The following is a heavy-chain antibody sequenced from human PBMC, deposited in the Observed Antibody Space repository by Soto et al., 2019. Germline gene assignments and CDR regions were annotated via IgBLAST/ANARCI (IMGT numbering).Heavy chain of an antibody. CDR2: ISAHNGNT. Sequence: QVHLVQSGAEVKKPGASVKVSCKGSGYTFTSYGITWVRQAPGQGLEWMGWISAHNGNTNYAQKFQGRVTVTRDTTTSTADMELRSLRADDTSVDYFARWRYGDYVGQASVVTVTS. D-gene: IGHD1-1*01. J-gene: IGHJ4*02. CDR1: GYTFTSYG. V-gene: IGHV1-18*01. CDR3: ARWRYGDY.